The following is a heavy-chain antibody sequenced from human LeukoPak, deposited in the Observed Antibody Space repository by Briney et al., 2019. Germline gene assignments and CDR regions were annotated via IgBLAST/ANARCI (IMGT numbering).Heavy chain of an antibody. CDR1: GFTFSSHG. CDR3: ARDKGYYYDSSGYFYYMDV. V-gene: IGHV3-30*02. Sequence: GGSLRLSCAASGFTFSSHGMHWVRQAPGKGLEWVTFIRSDGSSNYYGDSVKGRFTLSRDNFKNTLSLQMNSLRAEDTAVYYCARDKGYYYDSSGYFYYMDVWGKGTTVTVSS. D-gene: IGHD3-22*01. CDR2: IRSDGSSN. J-gene: IGHJ6*03.